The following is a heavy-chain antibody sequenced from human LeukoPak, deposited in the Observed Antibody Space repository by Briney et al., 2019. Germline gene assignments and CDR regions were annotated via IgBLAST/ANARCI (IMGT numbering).Heavy chain of an antibody. J-gene: IGHJ4*01. CDR1: DGSISIYY. V-gene: IGHV4-59*01. CDR3: ARENSAHLDY. CDR2: IYFNGNT. Sequence: PSETLSLTCTVSDGSISIYYWNWIRQPPGKGLEWIGYIYFNGNTNYNPSLKSRLTMSVDTSKNQFSLNLSSVTAADTAVYYCARENSAHLDYWGQGTLVTVSS. D-gene: IGHD5-18*01.